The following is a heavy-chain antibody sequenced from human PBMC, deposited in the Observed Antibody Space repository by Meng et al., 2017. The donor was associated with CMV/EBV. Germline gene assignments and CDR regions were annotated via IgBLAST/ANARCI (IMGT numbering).Heavy chain of an antibody. Sequence: GESLKISCAASGFTFSSYSMNWVRQAPGKGLEWVSAISGSGGSTYYADSVKGRFTISRDNSKNTLYLQMNSLRAEDTAVYYCAKEGWDVVVPAAILYYYYGMDVWGQGTTVTVSS. CDR3: AKEGWDVVVPAAILYYYYGMDV. CDR1: GFTFSSYS. J-gene: IGHJ6*02. V-gene: IGHV3-23*01. CDR2: ISGSGGST. D-gene: IGHD2-2*01.